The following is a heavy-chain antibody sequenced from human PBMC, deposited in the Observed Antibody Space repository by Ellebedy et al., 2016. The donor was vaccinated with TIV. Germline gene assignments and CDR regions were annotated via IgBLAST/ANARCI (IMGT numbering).Heavy chain of an antibody. Sequence: MPSQTLSLTCTVSGGSISSYYWRWIRQPPGKGLEWIGYIYYSGSTNYNPSLKSRVTISVDTSKNQFSLKLSSVTAADTAVYYCAREGSPYNWFDPWGQGTLVTVSS. CDR3: AREGSPYNWFDP. V-gene: IGHV4-59*01. CDR1: GGSISSYY. J-gene: IGHJ5*02. CDR2: IYYSGST. D-gene: IGHD2-15*01.